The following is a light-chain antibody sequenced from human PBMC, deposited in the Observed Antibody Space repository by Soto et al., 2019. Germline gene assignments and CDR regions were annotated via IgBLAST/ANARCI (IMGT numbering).Light chain of an antibody. V-gene: IGKV1-5*01. CDR1: PRICSW. Sequence: QMTQFSSHLAGTVGDRVTITCRASPRICSWVAWDQPKPGKAPKLLNYDASSLESGVPSRFSGSGSGTEFTLTISSLQPDDFATYYCQQYNSYWYTFGQGTKLEIK. CDR3: QQYNSYWYT. CDR2: DAS. J-gene: IGKJ2*01.